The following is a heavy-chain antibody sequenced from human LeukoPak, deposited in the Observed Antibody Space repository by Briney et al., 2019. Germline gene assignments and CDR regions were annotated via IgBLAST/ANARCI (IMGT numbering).Heavy chain of an antibody. CDR2: IYYSGST. CDR1: GGSISSYY. J-gene: IGHJ4*02. CDR3: ARLYPGGSHFDY. D-gene: IGHD3-16*01. Sequence: PSXTLSLTCTVSGGSISSYYWSWIRQPPGKGLEWIGYIYYSGSTNYNPSLKSRVTISVDTSKNQFSLKLSSVTAADTAVYYCARLYPGGSHFDYWGQGTLVTVSS. V-gene: IGHV4-59*01.